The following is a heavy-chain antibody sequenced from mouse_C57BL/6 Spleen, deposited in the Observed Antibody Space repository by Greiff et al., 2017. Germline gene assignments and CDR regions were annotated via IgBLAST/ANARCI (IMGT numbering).Heavy chain of an antibody. D-gene: IGHD1-1*01. CDR2: IHPNSGST. CDR3: ARSDYGRIYAMDY. Sequence: QVQLQQPGAELVKPGASVKLSCKASGYTFTSYWMHWVKQRPGQGLEWIGMIHPNSGSTNYNEKFKSKATLTVDKSSSTAYMQLSSLTSEDSAVYYCARSDYGRIYAMDYWGQGTSVTVSS. CDR1: GYTFTSYW. V-gene: IGHV1-64*01. J-gene: IGHJ4*01.